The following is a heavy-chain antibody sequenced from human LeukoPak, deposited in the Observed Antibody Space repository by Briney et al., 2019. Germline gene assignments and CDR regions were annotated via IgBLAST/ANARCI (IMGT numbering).Heavy chain of an antibody. CDR1: GGSISSYY. CDR2: IYYSGST. Sequence: PSETLSLTCTVSGGSISSYYWSWIRQPPGKGLEWIGYIYYSGSTNYNPSLKSRVTISVDTSKNQSSLKLSSVTAADTAVYYCARVQYYYDSSGYYYYFDYWGQGTLVTVSS. J-gene: IGHJ4*02. V-gene: IGHV4-59*01. CDR3: ARVQYYYDSSGYYYYFDY. D-gene: IGHD3-22*01.